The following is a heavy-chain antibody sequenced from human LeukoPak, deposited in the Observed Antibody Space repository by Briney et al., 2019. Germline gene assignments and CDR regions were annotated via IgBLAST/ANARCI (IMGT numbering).Heavy chain of an antibody. V-gene: IGHV3-11*01. J-gene: IGHJ4*02. CDR2: ISSSGSTI. CDR1: GFTFSDYY. CDR3: ARRAGAYSHPYDY. D-gene: IGHD4/OR15-4a*01. Sequence: GGSLRLSCTASGFTFSDYYMSWIRQAPGKGLEWVSYISSSGSTIYYADSVKGRFTISRDNSKNTLYLQMNSLRAEDTAVYYCARRAGAYSHPYDYWGQGTLVTVSS.